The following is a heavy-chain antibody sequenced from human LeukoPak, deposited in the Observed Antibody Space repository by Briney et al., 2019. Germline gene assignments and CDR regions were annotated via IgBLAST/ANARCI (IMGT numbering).Heavy chain of an antibody. Sequence: XXXYXXXWXXQPPGKGLEWIGEINHSGSTNYNPSLKSRVTISVDTSKNQFSLKLSSVTAADTAVYYCARGSDGGLWFDPWGQGTLVTVSS. D-gene: IGHD3-10*01. CDR1: XXXYX. CDR3: ARGSDGGLWFDP. CDR2: INHSGST. V-gene: IGHV4-34*01. J-gene: IGHJ5*02.